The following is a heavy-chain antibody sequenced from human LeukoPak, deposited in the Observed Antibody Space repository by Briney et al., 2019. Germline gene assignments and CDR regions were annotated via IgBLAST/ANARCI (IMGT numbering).Heavy chain of an antibody. CDR1: GFTFDDYA. Sequence: GGSLRLSCAASGFTFDDYAMPWVRQAPGKGLEWVSGISWNSGSIGYADSVKGRFTISRDNAKNSLYLQMNSLRAEDTALYYCAKDSDILTGYPVSYFDYWGQGTLVTVSS. V-gene: IGHV3-9*01. CDR2: ISWNSGSI. D-gene: IGHD3-9*01. J-gene: IGHJ4*02. CDR3: AKDSDILTGYPVSYFDY.